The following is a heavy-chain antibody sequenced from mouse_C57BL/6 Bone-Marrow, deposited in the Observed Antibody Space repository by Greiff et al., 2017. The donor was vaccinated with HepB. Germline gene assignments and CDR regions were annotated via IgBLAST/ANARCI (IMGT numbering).Heavy chain of an antibody. CDR1: GFTFSDYY. D-gene: IGHD1-1*02. V-gene: IGHV5-12*01. Sequence: LVESGGGLVQPGGSLKLSCAASGFTFSDYYMYWVRQTPEKRLEWVAYISNGGGSTYYPDTVKGRFTISRDNAKNTLYLQMSRLKSEDTAMYYCARHGGYYAMDYWGQGTSVTVSS. J-gene: IGHJ4*01. CDR3: ARHGGYYAMDY. CDR2: ISNGGGST.